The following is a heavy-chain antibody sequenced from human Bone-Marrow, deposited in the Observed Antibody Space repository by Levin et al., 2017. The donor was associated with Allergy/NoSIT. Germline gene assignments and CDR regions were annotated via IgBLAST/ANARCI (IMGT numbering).Heavy chain of an antibody. J-gene: IGHJ5*02. Sequence: KPGGSLRLSCAASGFTFSNYYISWIRVAPGKGLEWLSSINSGGSALYYSESLKGRFTISRDNAKKIVYLEVRSLRADDTALYYCARASQPDYKASIGYNWFDPWGQGTPVTVS. CDR2: INSGGSAL. D-gene: IGHD3-22*01. V-gene: IGHV3-11*01. CDR1: GFTFSNYY. CDR3: ARASQPDYKASIGYNWFDP.